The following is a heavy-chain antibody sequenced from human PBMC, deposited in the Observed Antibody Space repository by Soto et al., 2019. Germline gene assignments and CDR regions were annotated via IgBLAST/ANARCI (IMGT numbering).Heavy chain of an antibody. Sequence: QVQWLESGGGVVQPGGALRLSCAAYGFTFIRTGMHWVRQAPGKGLEWVAVISHDGGNKYYGDSVEGRFTISRDNSKNTLYMQMNSLRADDTAVYYCAKDWGIAVDAHWGQGTLVTVSS. CDR3: AKDWGIAVDAH. D-gene: IGHD6-19*01. CDR1: GFTFIRTG. CDR2: ISHDGGNK. V-gene: IGHV3-30*18. J-gene: IGHJ4*02.